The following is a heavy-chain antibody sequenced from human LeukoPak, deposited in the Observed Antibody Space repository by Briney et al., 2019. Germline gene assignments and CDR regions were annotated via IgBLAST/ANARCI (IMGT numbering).Heavy chain of an antibody. CDR3: ARVYDFWSGYPPRPDY. J-gene: IGHJ4*02. CDR2: ISAYNGNT. CDR1: GYTFTNYG. V-gene: IGHV1-18*01. Sequence: ASVKVSCKASGYTFTNYGISWVRQAPGQGLEWMGWISAYNGNTNYAQKLQGRVTMTTDTSTSTAYMELRSLRSDDTAVYYCARVYDFWSGYPPRPDYWGQGTLVTVSS. D-gene: IGHD3-3*01.